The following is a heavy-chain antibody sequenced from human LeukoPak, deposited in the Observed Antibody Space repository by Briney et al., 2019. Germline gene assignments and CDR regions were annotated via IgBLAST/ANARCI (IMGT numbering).Heavy chain of an antibody. CDR2: ISGSGGST. CDR1: GFPFSSYA. J-gene: IGHJ4*02. D-gene: IGHD2-2*01. CDR3: AKGVVVVPAANKHSGYFDY. V-gene: IGHV3-23*01. Sequence: GSLSLSFAASGFPFSSYAMSWVRPAPGKGLEWVSAISGSGGSTYYADSVKGRFTISRENSKNTLYLQMNSLRAEDTAVYYCAKGVVVVPAANKHSGYFDYWGQGTLVTVSS.